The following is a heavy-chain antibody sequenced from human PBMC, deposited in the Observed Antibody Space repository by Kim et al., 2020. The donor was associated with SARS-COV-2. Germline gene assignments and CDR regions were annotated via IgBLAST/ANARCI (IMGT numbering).Heavy chain of an antibody. D-gene: IGHD2-2*01. V-gene: IGHV3-21*01. J-gene: IGHJ4*02. CDR3: ARGVPNIVVVPATTY. Sequence: ESVKGRFTISRDNAKNSLYLEMKSLRDEDTAVYYWARGVPNIVVVPATTYWGQGTLVTVSS.